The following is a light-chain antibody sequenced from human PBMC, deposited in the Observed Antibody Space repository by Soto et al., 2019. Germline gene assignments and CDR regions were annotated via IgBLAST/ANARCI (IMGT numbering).Light chain of an antibody. CDR3: QQLNSFPIA. Sequence: IQLTQSPSCLSASVGDRVTITCRASQGISSFLAWYQQKPGRAPKLLIYGASTLQSGVPSRFSGSGSGTDFTLTISSLQPEVFATYYCQQLNSFPIAFGPGTKVEIQ. CDR1: QGISSF. V-gene: IGKV1-9*01. J-gene: IGKJ3*01. CDR2: GAS.